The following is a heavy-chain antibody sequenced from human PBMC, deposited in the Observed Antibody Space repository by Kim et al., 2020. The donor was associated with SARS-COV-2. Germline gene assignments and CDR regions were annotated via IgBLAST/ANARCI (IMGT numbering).Heavy chain of an antibody. CDR3: ATLLITMVRGVMAFSWGPDYDGMDV. V-gene: IGHV7-4-1*02. Sequence: ASVKVSCKASGYTFTRYPINWVRQAPGQGLEWMGWMNTNTGNPTYAQGFTGRFVFSLDTSVSTAYLQISSLKAEDTAVYYCATLLITMVRGVMAFSWGPDYDGMDVWGQGTTVIVSS. J-gene: IGHJ6*02. D-gene: IGHD3-10*01. CDR2: MNTNTGNP. CDR1: GYTFTRYP.